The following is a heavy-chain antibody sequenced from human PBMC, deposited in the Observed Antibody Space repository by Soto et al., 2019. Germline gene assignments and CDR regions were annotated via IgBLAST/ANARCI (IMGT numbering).Heavy chain of an antibody. CDR2: VNPNSGET. J-gene: IGHJ1*01. V-gene: IGHV1-8*01. Sequence: ASVKVSCKASGHSLNKYDINWVRQAPGQGLEWMGWVNPNSGETGFAQKFQGRITMTRNTSINAVYMELRSLRSDDTAVYFCSDTGGTWGQGTLVTSPQ. CDR1: GHSLNKYD. CDR3: SDTGGT. D-gene: IGHD2-8*02.